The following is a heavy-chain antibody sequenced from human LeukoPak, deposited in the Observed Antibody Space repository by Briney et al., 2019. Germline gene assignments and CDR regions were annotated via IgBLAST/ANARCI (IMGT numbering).Heavy chain of an antibody. D-gene: IGHD5-18*01. Sequence: GGSLRLSRAASGFTFSSYAMHWVRQAPGKGLEYVSAISSNGGSTYYANSVKGRFTISRDNSKNTLYLQMGSLRAEDMAVYYCARERGYSYGYPGYYGMDVWGQGTTVTVSS. V-gene: IGHV3-64*01. CDR1: GFTFSSYA. J-gene: IGHJ6*02. CDR3: ARERGYSYGYPGYYGMDV. CDR2: ISSNGGST.